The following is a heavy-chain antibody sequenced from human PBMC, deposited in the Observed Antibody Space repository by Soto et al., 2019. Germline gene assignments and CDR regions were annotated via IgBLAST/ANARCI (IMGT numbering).Heavy chain of an antibody. CDR2: INHSGST. CDR1: GGSFSGYY. J-gene: IGHJ6*03. CDR3: ARVNHWNDGGAWYYYYYMDV. Sequence: PSETLSLTCAVYGGSFSGYYWSWIRQPPGKGLEWIGEINHSGSTNYNPSLKSRVTISVDTSKNQLSLKLSSVTAADTAVYYCARVNHWNDGGAWYYYYYMDVWGKGTTVTVS. D-gene: IGHD1-1*01. V-gene: IGHV4-34*01.